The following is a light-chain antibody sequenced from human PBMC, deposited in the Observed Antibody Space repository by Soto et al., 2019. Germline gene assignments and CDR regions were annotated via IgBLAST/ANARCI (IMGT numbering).Light chain of an antibody. J-gene: IGKJ2*01. CDR2: GAS. CDR3: QQYNNWPYT. CDR1: QSVGSN. V-gene: IGKV3-15*01. Sequence: EIVMTQSPATLSVSPGERATLSCRASQSVGSNVAWYQQRPGQAPRPLIYGASTRAIGIPPRFSGSGSGTEFTLTLSSLQSEDFAVYYCQQYNNWPYTVGRGTKLEIK.